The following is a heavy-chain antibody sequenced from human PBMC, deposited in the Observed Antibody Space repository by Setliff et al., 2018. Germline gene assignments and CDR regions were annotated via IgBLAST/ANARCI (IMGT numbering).Heavy chain of an antibody. J-gene: IGHJ5*02. V-gene: IGHV4-4*07. CDR3: ARERTIFGILIVSGWFDP. CDR1: GASISSYY. D-gene: IGHD3-3*01. CDR2: ISASGST. Sequence: SETLSLTCTVSGASISSYYWTWIRQPAGKGLEWIGRISASGSTNYNPSLKSRVTMSVATSKNQVSLNLSPVTAADTAVYYCARERTIFGILIVSGWFDPWGQGTLVTSPQ.